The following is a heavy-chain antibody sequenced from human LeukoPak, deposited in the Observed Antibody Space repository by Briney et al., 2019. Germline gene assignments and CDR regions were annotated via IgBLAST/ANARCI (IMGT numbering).Heavy chain of an antibody. CDR2: ISSTSSTI. CDR3: ARSGNYDC. J-gene: IGHJ4*02. V-gene: IGHV3-48*02. D-gene: IGHD1-1*01. CDR1: GFTFSSYW. Sequence: GGSLRLSRAAPGFTFSSYWMHWVRQAPGKGLEWVSYISSTSSTIYYADSVKGRFTISRDNATNSLYLQMNSLRDEDTAVYYCARSGNYDCWGQGTLVAVSA.